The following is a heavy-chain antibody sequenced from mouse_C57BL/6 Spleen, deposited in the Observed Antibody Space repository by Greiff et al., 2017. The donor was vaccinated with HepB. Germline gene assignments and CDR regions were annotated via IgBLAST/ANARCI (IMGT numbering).Heavy chain of an antibody. Sequence: QVQLKQSGAELVKPGASVKLSCKASGYTFTEYTIHWVKQRSGQGLEWIGWFYPGSGSIKYNEKFKDKATLTADKSSSTVYMELSRLTSEDSAVYFCARHEEFSHYYGSSYGGFAYWGQGTLVTVSA. V-gene: IGHV1-62-2*01. CDR3: ARHEEFSHYYGSSYGGFAY. J-gene: IGHJ3*01. D-gene: IGHD1-1*01. CDR1: GYTFTEYT. CDR2: FYPGSGSI.